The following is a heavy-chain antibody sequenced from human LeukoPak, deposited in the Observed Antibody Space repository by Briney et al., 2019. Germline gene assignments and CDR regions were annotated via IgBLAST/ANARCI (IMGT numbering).Heavy chain of an antibody. Sequence: PGGSLRLSCAASGFTFSSYSMNWVRQAPGKGLEWVSSISSSSSYIYYADSVKGRFTISRDNSKNTLYLQMNSLRAEDTAVYYCAKDLWEVARGPYYYGMDVWGKGTTVTVSS. J-gene: IGHJ6*04. D-gene: IGHD5-12*01. CDR2: ISSSSSYI. CDR1: GFTFSSYS. V-gene: IGHV3-21*01. CDR3: AKDLWEVARGPYYYGMDV.